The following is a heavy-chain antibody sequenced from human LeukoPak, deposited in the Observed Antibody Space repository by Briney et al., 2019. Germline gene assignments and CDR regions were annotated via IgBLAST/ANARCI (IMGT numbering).Heavy chain of an antibody. CDR3: TRGPEGMSANSFDP. V-gene: IGHV4-38-2*01. J-gene: IGHJ5*02. CDR2: IYHSGST. Sequence: SETLSLTCAVCGYFITSGYVWGWIRQPPGKGLEWIGNIYHSGSTAYNPSLKSRVTMSVDTSKNWFSLKLRTVTAADAAVYYCTRGPEGMSANSFDPWGQGTLVTVSS. CDR1: GYFITSGYV. D-gene: IGHD6-13*01.